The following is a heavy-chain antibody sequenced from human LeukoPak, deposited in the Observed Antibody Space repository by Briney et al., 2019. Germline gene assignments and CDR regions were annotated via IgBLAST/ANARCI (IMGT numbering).Heavy chain of an antibody. V-gene: IGHV4-39*01. CDR2: IYYSGST. D-gene: IGHD1-26*01. J-gene: IGHJ3*02. CDR3: ARSPPPGSYPGGDAFDI. CDR1: GGSISSSSYY. Sequence: SETLSLTCTVSGGSISSSSYYWGWIRQPPGKGLEWIGSIYYSGSTYYNPSLKSRVTISVDTSKNQFSLKLSSVTAADTAVYYCARSPPPGSYPGGDAFDIWGQGTMVTVSS.